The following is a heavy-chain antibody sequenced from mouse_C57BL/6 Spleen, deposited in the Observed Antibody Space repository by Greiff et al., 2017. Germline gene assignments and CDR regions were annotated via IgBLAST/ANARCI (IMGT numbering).Heavy chain of an antibody. D-gene: IGHD1-1*01. CDR1: GYTFTSYD. V-gene: IGHV1-85*01. CDR3: ARGYGSSFYAMDY. Sequence: QVQLQQSGPELVKPGASVKLSCKASGYTFTSYDINWVKQRPGQGLEWIGWIYPRDGSTKYNEKFKGKATLTVVPSSSTAYMELHSLTSEDSAVYCCARGYGSSFYAMDYWGQGTSVTVSS. CDR2: IYPRDGST. J-gene: IGHJ4*01.